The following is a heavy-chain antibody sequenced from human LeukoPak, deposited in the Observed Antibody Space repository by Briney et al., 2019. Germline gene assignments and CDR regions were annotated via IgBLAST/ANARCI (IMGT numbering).Heavy chain of an antibody. Sequence: ASVKVSCKSSGYTFTGYYIHWVRQAPGQGLEWLGWINPNSGATKYAEEFQGRVAMTSDTYISTAHMELSSLTSADTAVYHCARDVGGSGNRFDPWGQGTLVTVSS. D-gene: IGHD3-10*01. CDR2: INPNSGAT. V-gene: IGHV1-2*02. CDR1: GYTFTGYY. CDR3: ARDVGGSGNRFDP. J-gene: IGHJ5*02.